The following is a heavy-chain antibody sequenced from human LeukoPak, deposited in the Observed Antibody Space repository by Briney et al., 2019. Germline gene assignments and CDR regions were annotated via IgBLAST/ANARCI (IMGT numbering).Heavy chain of an antibody. J-gene: IGHJ4*02. V-gene: IGHV3-23*01. CDR1: GFTFSSYA. CDR3: ARISGSWYYFDY. D-gene: IGHD6-13*01. Sequence: GGSLRLSCAASGFTFSSYAMSWVRQAPGKGLEWVSAISGSGGSTYYADSVKGRFTISRDNAKNSLYLQMNSLRAEDTAVYYCARISGSWYYFDYWGQGTLVTVSS. CDR2: ISGSGGST.